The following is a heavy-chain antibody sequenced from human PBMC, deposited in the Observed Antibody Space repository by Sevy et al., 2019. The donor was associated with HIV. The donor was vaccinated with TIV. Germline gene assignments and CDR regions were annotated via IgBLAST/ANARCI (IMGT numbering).Heavy chain of an antibody. J-gene: IGHJ6*02. D-gene: IGHD3-3*01. CDR2: MSPNSGAT. V-gene: IGHV1-8*01. CDR1: GYTFTSYD. Sequence: ASVKVSCEASGYTFTSYDINWVRQATGQGLEWMGWMSPNSGATGFAQKFQGRVTLTRNTSISTAYMEVISLRSEDTAVYYCASGGNGDFWSYEYYYYGMDVWGQGTTVTVSS. CDR3: ASGGNGDFWSYEYYYYGMDV.